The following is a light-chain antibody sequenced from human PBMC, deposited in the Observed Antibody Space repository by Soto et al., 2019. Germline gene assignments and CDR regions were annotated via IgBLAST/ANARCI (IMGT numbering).Light chain of an antibody. Sequence: DIQMTQSPSSLSASVGDTVTITCRASQGISNYLAWYQQKPGQVPNLLIYAASTLQSGVPSRFSGSGSGTDFTLPISSLRPEDVATYYCQKYNNPPRKFGQGTKVEI. J-gene: IGKJ1*01. CDR1: QGISNY. CDR3: QKYNNPPRK. V-gene: IGKV1-27*01. CDR2: AAS.